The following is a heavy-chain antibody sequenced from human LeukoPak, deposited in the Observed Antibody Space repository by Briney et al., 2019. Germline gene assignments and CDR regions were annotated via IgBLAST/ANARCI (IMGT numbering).Heavy chain of an antibody. CDR2: ISSGDGPT. V-gene: IGHV3-48*04. D-gene: IGHD2-2*01. J-gene: IGHJ4*02. CDR3: ARAPTVLVGYCSSSSCQADY. Sequence: GGSLRLSCAASGFTFSSYSMNWIRQAPGKGLEWISYISSGDGPTYYADSVKGRFTISRDNAKNSLFLQMNSLRVEDTAVYYCARAPTVLVGYCSSSSCQADYWGQGTLVTVSS. CDR1: GFTFSSYS.